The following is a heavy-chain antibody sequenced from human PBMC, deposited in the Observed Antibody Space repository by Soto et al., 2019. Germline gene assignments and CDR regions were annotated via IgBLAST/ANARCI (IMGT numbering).Heavy chain of an antibody. J-gene: IGHJ4*02. D-gene: IGHD3-22*01. V-gene: IGHV1-18*01. CDR1: GYTFTSYG. CDR3: ARSPVDYYDSSGYLGYFDY. Sequence: QVQLVQSGAEVKKPGASVKVSCKASGYTFTSYGISWVRQAPGQGLEWMGWISAYNGNTNYAQKLQGRVTMTTDTTTSTAYRELRSLRSDETAVYYCARSPVDYYDSSGYLGYFDYWGQGTLVTVSS. CDR2: ISAYNGNT.